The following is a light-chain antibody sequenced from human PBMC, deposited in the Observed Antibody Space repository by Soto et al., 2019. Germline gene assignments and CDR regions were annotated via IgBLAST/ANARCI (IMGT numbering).Light chain of an antibody. CDR1: TGAVTSGHY. J-gene: IGLJ1*01. V-gene: IGLV7-46*01. CDR3: LLSYSGDNYV. Sequence: QTVVTQEPSLTVSPGGTVTLTCGSSTGAVTSGHYPYWIQQKPGQAPRTLIYDTSNKHSWTPARFSGSLLGGKAALTLSGAQPEDEAEYYCLLSYSGDNYVFGTGTKVTVL. CDR2: DTS.